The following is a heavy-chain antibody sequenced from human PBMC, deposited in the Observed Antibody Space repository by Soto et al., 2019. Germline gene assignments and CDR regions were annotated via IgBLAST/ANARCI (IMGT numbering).Heavy chain of an antibody. Sequence: GGSLRLSCAASGFTFSSYGMHWVRQAPGKGLEWVAVIWYDGSNKYYADSVKGRFTISRDNSKNTLYLQMNSLRAEDTAVYYCARAGYDFWSGYPANWFDPWGQGTLVTVSS. CDR3: ARAGYDFWSGYPANWFDP. D-gene: IGHD3-3*01. V-gene: IGHV3-33*01. CDR2: IWYDGSNK. J-gene: IGHJ5*02. CDR1: GFTFSSYG.